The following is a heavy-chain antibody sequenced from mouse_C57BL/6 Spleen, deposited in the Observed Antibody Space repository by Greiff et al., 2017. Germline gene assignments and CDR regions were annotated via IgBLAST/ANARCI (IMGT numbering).Heavy chain of an antibody. J-gene: IGHJ4*01. V-gene: IGHV1-69*01. CDR3: ARRRHYDYYAMDY. Sequence: QVQLQQPGAELVMPGASVKLSCKASGYTFTSYWMHWVKQRPGQGLEWIGEIDPSDSYTNYNQKFKGKSTLNVDKSSSTAYMQLSSLTSEDSAVYYCARRRHYDYYAMDYWGQGTSVTVSS. CDR2: IDPSDSYT. D-gene: IGHD1-1*02. CDR1: GYTFTSYW.